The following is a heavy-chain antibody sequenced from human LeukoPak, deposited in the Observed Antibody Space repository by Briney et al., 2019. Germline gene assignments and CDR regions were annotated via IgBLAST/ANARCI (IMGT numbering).Heavy chain of an antibody. D-gene: IGHD3-10*01. CDR2: IKQDGSEK. CDR3: AREYYYGSGSPYGMDV. J-gene: IGHJ6*02. V-gene: IGHV3-7*01. Sequence: GGSLRLSCTASGFTFSTCGMTWVRQAPGKGLEWVANIKQDGSEKYYVDSVKGRFTISRDNAKNSLYLQMNSLRAEDTAVYYCAREYYYGSGSPYGMDVWGQGTTVTVSS. CDR1: GFTFSTCG.